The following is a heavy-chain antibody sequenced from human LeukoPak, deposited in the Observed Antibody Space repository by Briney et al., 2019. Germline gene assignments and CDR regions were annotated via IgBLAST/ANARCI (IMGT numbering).Heavy chain of an antibody. CDR2: VNGYNGNT. J-gene: IGHJ6*02. V-gene: IGHV1-18*01. Sequence: GASVKVSCKASGFSFITYGVSWVRQAPGQGLEWVGWVNGYNGNTNYAQRVQGRVTMTTDTSTSTAYMELRSLRSEDTAVYYCARDPDCSGGSFYSNNTPGFGMDVWGQGTTVTVSS. CDR3: ARDPDCSGGSFYSNNTPGFGMDV. D-gene: IGHD2-15*01. CDR1: GFSFITYG.